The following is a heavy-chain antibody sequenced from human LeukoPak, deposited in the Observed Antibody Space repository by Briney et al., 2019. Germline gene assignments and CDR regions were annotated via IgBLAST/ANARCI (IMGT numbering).Heavy chain of an antibody. CDR3: ARELRSGSQADGFDP. CDR2: MNPNSGNT. D-gene: IGHD3-10*01. J-gene: IGHJ5*02. V-gene: IGHV1-8*01. CDR1: GYTFTSYD. Sequence: ASVKVSCKASGYTFTSYDINWVRQATGQGLEWMGWMNPNSGNTGYAQKFQGRVTITADKSTSTAYMELSSLRSEDTAVYYCARELRSGSQADGFDPWGQGTLVTVSS.